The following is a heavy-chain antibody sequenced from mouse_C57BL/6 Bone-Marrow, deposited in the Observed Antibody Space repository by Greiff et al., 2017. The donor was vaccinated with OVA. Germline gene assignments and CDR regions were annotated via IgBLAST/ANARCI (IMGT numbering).Heavy chain of an antibody. CDR3: NGNYVWYFDV. CDR1: GFTFSNYW. V-gene: IGHV6-3*01. J-gene: IGHJ1*03. D-gene: IGHD2-1*01. CDR2: IRLKSDNYAT. Sequence: EVHLVESGGGLVQPGGSMKLSCVASGFTFSNYWMNWVRQSPEKGLEWVAQIRLKSDNYATHYAESVKGRFTISRDDSKSSVYLQMNNLRAEDTGIYYCNGNYVWYFDVWGTGTTVTVSS.